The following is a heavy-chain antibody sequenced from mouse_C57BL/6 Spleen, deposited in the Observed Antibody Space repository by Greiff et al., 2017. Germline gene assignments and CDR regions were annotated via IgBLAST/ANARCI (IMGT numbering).Heavy chain of an antibody. Sequence: QVQLQQPGAELVKPGASVKLSCKASGYTFTSYWMHWVKQRPGQGLEWIGMIHPNSGSTNYNEKFKSKATLTVDKSSSTAYMQLSSLTSEDSAVYYCARRIHYGNYPYAMDYWGQGTSVTVSS. CDR1: GYTFTSYW. D-gene: IGHD2-1*01. J-gene: IGHJ4*01. V-gene: IGHV1-64*01. CDR2: IHPNSGST. CDR3: ARRIHYGNYPYAMDY.